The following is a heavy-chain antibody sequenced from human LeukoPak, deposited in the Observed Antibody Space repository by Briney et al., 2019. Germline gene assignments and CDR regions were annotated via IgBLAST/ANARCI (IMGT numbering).Heavy chain of an antibody. J-gene: IGHJ4*02. D-gene: IGHD2-8*01. V-gene: IGHV3-30*02. Sequence: GGSLRLSCAVSGLTFSISGMHWVRQAPGKGLEWVAFIRYDGSNKYYADSVKGRFTISRDNSKNTVYLQMNSLRAEDTAVYYCANEGPNFDYWGQGTLVTVSS. CDR1: GLTFSISG. CDR2: IRYDGSNK. CDR3: ANEGPNFDY.